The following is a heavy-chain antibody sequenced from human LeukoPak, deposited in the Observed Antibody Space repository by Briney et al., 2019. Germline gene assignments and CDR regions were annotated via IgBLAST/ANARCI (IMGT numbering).Heavy chain of an antibody. J-gene: IGHJ4*02. CDR1: GFTFSNAW. CDR3: TTVSPSPLFLEWLEVTHIFDY. Sequence: GGSLRLSCAASGFTFSNAWMSWVRQAPGKGLGWVGRIKSKTDGGTTDYAAPVKGRFTISRDDSKNTLYLQMNSLKTEDTAVYYCTTVSPSPLFLEWLEVTHIFDYWGQGTLVTVSS. V-gene: IGHV3-15*01. D-gene: IGHD3-3*01. CDR2: IKSKTDGGTT.